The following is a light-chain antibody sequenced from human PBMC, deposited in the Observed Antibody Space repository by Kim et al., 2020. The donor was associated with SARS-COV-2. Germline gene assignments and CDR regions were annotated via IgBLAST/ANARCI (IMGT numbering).Light chain of an antibody. CDR1: SGINVGTYS. Sequence: LTCTLRSGINVGTYSMFWYQQKPGSPPQYLLRYNSESDKQQGSGVPSRFSGSKDASANAGILLISGLQSEDEADYYCMIWHSSAWVFGGGTQLTVL. CDR3: MIWHSSAWV. J-gene: IGLJ3*02. CDR2: YNSESDK. V-gene: IGLV5-45*02.